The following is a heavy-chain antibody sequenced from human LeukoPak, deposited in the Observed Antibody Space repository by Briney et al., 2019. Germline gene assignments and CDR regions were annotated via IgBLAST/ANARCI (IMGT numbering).Heavy chain of an antibody. Sequence: ASVKVSCKASGYTFTSYDINWVRQATGQGLEWMGWMSPNSGNTGHAQKFQGRVTMTRDTSIGTAYLELSSLKSEDTAVYYCARTPPNWGADYWGQGTLVTVSS. CDR3: ARTPPNWGADY. V-gene: IGHV1-8*01. D-gene: IGHD7-27*01. CDR2: MSPNSGNT. CDR1: GYTFTSYD. J-gene: IGHJ4*02.